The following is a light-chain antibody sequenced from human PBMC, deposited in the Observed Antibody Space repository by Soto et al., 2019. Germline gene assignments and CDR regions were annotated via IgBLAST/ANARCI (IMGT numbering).Light chain of an antibody. V-gene: IGLV1-40*01. Sequence: QSVLTQPPSVSGAPGQRVTISCTGSSSNIGAGYDVHWYHQLPGTAPKLLIYGNSNRPSGVPDRFSGSKSGTSASLAITGLQAEDEADYYCQSYDSSLSGYVFGFGTKVTVL. CDR1: SSNIGAGYD. J-gene: IGLJ1*01. CDR2: GNS. CDR3: QSYDSSLSGYV.